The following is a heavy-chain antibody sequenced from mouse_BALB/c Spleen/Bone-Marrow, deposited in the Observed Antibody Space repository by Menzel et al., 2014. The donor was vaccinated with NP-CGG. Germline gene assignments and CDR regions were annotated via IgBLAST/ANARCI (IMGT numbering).Heavy chain of an antibody. J-gene: IGHJ3*01. CDR1: GFTFSNYG. Sequence: EVKLMESGGGLVKSGGSLKLTCAASGFTFSNYGMSWVRQTPEKRLEWVATISGGGSYTFYSDSVKGRFTISRDNAKNNLYLQLSSLRSEDTALYYCARHAYYDQTEVSFVYWGQGTLATVSA. CDR3: ARHAYYDQTEVSFVY. D-gene: IGHD2-4*01. CDR2: ISGGGSYT. V-gene: IGHV5-9-2*01.